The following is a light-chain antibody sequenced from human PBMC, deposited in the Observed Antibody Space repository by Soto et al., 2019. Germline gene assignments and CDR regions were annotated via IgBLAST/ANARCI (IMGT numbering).Light chain of an antibody. J-gene: IGLJ2*01. Sequence: QSVPTQPPSASGTPGQRVTISCSGSGSSIGTNTVNWYRQLPGTAPKLLIYGNNQRPSGVPDRFSGSKSGTSASLGISGLQSEDEADYYCAAWDGSLNNVLFGGGTKLTVL. CDR1: GSSIGTNT. CDR2: GNN. V-gene: IGLV1-44*01. CDR3: AAWDGSLNNVL.